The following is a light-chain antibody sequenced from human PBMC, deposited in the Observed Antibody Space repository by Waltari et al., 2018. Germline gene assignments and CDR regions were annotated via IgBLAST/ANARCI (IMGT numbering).Light chain of an antibody. CDR2: GKN. Sequence: SSELTQDPAVSVALGQTVRSTCQGDSLRSSYASWYHQKPGQAPVLVIYGKNNRPSGIPDRFSGSSSGNTASLTITGAQAEDEADYYCNSRDSSGNHIVFGTGTKVTVL. J-gene: IGLJ1*01. CDR3: NSRDSSGNHIV. CDR1: SLRSSY. V-gene: IGLV3-19*01.